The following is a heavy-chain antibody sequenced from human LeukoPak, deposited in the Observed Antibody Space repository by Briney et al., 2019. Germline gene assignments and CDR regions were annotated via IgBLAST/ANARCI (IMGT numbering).Heavy chain of an antibody. D-gene: IGHD3-22*01. CDR3: YFDTSGYSGTGY. J-gene: IGHJ4*02. V-gene: IGHV4-38-2*02. CDR1: GYSISSGYY. Sequence: SETLSLTCTVSGYSISSGYYWGWIRQPPGKGLQWIGSVDHSGNTHYNPSLKGRVTISVDTSKNQFSLRLSSVTAADTAVYYCYFDTSGYSGTGYWGQGTLVTVSS. CDR2: VDHSGNT.